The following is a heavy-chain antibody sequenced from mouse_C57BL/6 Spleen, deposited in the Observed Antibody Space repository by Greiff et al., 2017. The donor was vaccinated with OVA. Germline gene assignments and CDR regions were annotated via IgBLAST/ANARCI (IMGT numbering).Heavy chain of an antibody. CDR1: GYTFTSYW. CDR3: ARGGYYGSLFSWYFDV. V-gene: IGHV1-72*01. J-gene: IGHJ1*03. D-gene: IGHD1-1*01. Sequence: VQLQQPGAELVKPGASVKLSCKASGYTFTSYWMHWVKQRPGRGLEWIGRIDPNSGGTKYNEKFKSKATLNVDKPASTAYMQLSSLTSEDSAVYYCARGGYYGSLFSWYFDVWGTGTTVTVSS. CDR2: IDPNSGGT.